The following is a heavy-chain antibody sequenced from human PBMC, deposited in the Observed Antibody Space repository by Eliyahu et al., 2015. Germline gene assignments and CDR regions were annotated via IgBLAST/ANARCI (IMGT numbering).Heavy chain of an antibody. V-gene: IGHV4-59*01. CDR3: ARARPLESGDTVIIPAATRMDV. CDR2: IYDSGRT. CDR1: XGSISTXY. Sequence: QVQLQESGPGLVKPSETLSLTXXXXXGSISTXYWSWIRQPPGKGLEWIGNIYDSGRTKYNASLMSRVTISVDTSKNQFSLKLRSVTAADTAVYFCARARPLESGDTVIIPAATRMDVWGQGTTVTVSS. J-gene: IGHJ6*02. D-gene: IGHD2-2*01.